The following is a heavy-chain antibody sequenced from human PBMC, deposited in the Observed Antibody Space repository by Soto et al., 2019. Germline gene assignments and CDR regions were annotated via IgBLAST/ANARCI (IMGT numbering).Heavy chain of an antibody. Sequence: GGSLRLSYAASGSTFTSYWMSWVRRAPGKGLEWGDNIKQDASEKYYVDSVKGRFTIARDKAKNSLYLQMNSLRAEDTAVYYCARELGDGYNFWFDPWGQGTLVTVS. V-gene: IGHV3-7*03. CDR2: IKQDASEK. CDR1: GSTFTSYW. CDR3: ARELGDGYNFWFDP. J-gene: IGHJ5*02. D-gene: IGHD5-12*01.